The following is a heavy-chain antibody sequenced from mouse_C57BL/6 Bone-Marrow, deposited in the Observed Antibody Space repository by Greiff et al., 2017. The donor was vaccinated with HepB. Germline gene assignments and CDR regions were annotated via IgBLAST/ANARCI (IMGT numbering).Heavy chain of an antibody. D-gene: IGHD1-1*01. V-gene: IGHV2-2*01. CDR2: IWSGGST. Sequence: QVQLKESGPGLVQPSQSLSITCTVSGFSLTSYGVHWVRQSPGKGLEWLGVIWSGGSTDYNAAFISRLSISKDNSKSQVFFKMNSLQADDTAIYYCARNLRPTGYYYAMDYWGQGTSVTVSS. CDR3: ARNLRPTGYYYAMDY. CDR1: GFSLTSYG. J-gene: IGHJ4*01.